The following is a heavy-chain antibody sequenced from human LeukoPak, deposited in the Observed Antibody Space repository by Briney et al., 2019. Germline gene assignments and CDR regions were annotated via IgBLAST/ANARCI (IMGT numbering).Heavy chain of an antibody. J-gene: IGHJ4*02. CDR2: ISSGSTI. CDR1: GFTFSSYE. V-gene: IGHV3-48*03. D-gene: IGHD3-3*01. CDR3: ARDGFGVALDY. Sequence: GGSLRLSCAASGFTFSSYEMNWVRQAPGKGLEWVSYISSGSTIYYADSVKGRFTISRDNAKNSLYLQMNSLRAEDTALYYCARDGFGVALDYWGQGTLVTVSS.